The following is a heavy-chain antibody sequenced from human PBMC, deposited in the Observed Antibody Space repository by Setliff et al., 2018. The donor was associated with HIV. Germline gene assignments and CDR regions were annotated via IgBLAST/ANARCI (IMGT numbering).Heavy chain of an antibody. D-gene: IGHD2-15*01. V-gene: IGHV1-46*01. CDR3: ARDRVRGYCSGGSCYRIDY. CDR2: INPSGGST. J-gene: IGHJ4*02. CDR1: GYTFTSYY. Sequence: ASVKVSCKASGYTFTSYYMHWVRQAPGQGPEWMGIINPSGGSTSYAQKFQGRVTMTRDTSTSTVYMELSSLRSEDTAVYYCARDRVRGYCSGGSCYRIDYWGQGTLVTVSS.